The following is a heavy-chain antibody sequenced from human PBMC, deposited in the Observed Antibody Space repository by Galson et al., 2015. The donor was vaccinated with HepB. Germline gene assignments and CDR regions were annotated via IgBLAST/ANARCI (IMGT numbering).Heavy chain of an antibody. J-gene: IGHJ5*02. Sequence: TLSLTCTVSGGSISSGGYYWSWIRQHPGKGLEWIGSMFYTGNTDYHPSLKSRITMSLDTSKNHFSLRLSSVTAADTAVYYCAREYSLMVRGVISGLWFDPWGQGTLVSVSS. V-gene: IGHV4-31*03. CDR3: AREYSLMVRGVISGLWFDP. CDR1: GGSISSGGYY. CDR2: MFYTGNT. D-gene: IGHD3-10*01.